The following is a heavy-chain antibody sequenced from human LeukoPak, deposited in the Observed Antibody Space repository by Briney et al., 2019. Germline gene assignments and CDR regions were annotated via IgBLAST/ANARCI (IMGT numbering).Heavy chain of an antibody. V-gene: IGHV4-59*01. J-gene: IGHJ4*02. CDR3: ARGSGWYYY. CDR1: GGSISSYY. Sequence: SETLSLTCTVSGGSISSYYWSWIRQPPGKGLEWIGYIYYSGSTNYNPSLKSQVTISVDTSKNQVSLKLNSVTAADTAVYYCARGSGWYYYWGQGTLVTVSS. CDR2: IYYSGST. D-gene: IGHD6-19*01.